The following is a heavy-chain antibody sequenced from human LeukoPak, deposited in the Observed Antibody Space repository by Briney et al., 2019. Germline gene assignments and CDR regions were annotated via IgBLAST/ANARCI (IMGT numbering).Heavy chain of an antibody. J-gene: IGHJ5*02. CDR1: GFTFSSYS. CDR2: ISSSSSYI. Sequence: GGFLRLSCAASGFTFSSYSMNWVRQAPGKGLEWVSSISSSSSYIYYADSVKGRFTISRDNAKNSLYLQMNSLRAEDTAVYYCARAYLPTETNWFDPWGQGTLVTVSS. D-gene: IGHD3-10*01. V-gene: IGHV3-21*01. CDR3: ARAYLPTETNWFDP.